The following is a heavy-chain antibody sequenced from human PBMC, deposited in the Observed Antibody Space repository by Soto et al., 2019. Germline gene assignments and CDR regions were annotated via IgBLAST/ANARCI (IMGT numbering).Heavy chain of an antibody. Sequence: SVQVSCKASGGTFSSYAISWVRQAPGQGLEWMGGIIPIFGTANYAQKFQGRVTITADESTSTAYMELSSLRSEDTAVYYCARDNQQHLRYYGMDVWGQRTTVTVS. CDR2: IIPIFGTA. V-gene: IGHV1-69*13. CDR3: ARDNQQHLRYYGMDV. D-gene: IGHD6-13*01. CDR1: GGTFSSYA. J-gene: IGHJ6*02.